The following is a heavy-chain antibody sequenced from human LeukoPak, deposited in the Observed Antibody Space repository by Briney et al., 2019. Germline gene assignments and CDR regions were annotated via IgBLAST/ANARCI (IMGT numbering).Heavy chain of an antibody. V-gene: IGHV3-53*01. CDR1: GFTVSSNS. CDR2: IYSAGST. J-gene: IGHJ6*03. CDR3: AKSGIAARFSGRYSYNYMDV. Sequence: PGGSLRLSCTVSGFTVSSNSMSWVRQAPGKGLEWVSFIYSAGSTHYSDSVKGRFTISIDNSKNTLYLQMNSLRAEDTAVYYGAKSGIAARFSGRYSYNYMDVWGKGTTVTVSS. D-gene: IGHD6-6*01.